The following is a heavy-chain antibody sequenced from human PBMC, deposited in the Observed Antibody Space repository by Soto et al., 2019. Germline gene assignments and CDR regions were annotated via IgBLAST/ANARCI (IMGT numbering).Heavy chain of an antibody. CDR1: GYNFANYW. D-gene: IGHD6-13*01. Sequence: GESLKIYCKGSGYNFANYWIGWVRQMPGKGLEWMGMIFPGDSDTKNSPSLQGQITMSVDKSDSSAYLQWRSLKASDTAMYYCAAGYTTGSDAFDIWGQGTMVTVSS. CDR3: AAGYTTGSDAFDI. CDR2: IFPGDSDT. J-gene: IGHJ3*02. V-gene: IGHV5-51*01.